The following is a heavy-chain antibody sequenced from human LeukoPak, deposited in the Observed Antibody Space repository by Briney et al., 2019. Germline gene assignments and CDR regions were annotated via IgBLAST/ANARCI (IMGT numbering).Heavy chain of an antibody. CDR2: IYHSGST. J-gene: IGHJ4*02. CDR3: ARGVFSDY. V-gene: IGHV4-38-2*02. Sequence: SETLSLTCTVSGFSISSGYYWGWIRQSPGKGLEWIGSIYHSGSTSYNPSLKSRVTISVDTSKNQFSLKLSSVTAADTAVYYCARGVFSDYWGQGTLVTVSS. CDR1: GFSISSGYY. D-gene: IGHD6-13*01.